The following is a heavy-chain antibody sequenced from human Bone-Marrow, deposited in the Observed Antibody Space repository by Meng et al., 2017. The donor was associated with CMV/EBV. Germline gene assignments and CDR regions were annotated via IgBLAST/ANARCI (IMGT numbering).Heavy chain of an antibody. J-gene: IGHJ4*02. V-gene: IGHV1-46*01. CDR2: INPSGGST. CDR3: ARGYLRLRVDGLDY. CDR1: GYTFTSYY. D-gene: IGHD5/OR15-5a*01. Sequence: ASGYTFTSYYIHWMRQAPGQGLEWMGMINPSGGSTNYAQKFQVTVTMTRDTSTSTAYMELSSLRSDDTAVYYCARGYLRLRVDGLDYWGQGTLVTVSS.